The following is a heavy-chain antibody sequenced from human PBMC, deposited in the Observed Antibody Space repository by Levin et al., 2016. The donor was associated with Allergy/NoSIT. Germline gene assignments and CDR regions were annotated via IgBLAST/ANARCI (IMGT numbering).Heavy chain of an antibody. CDR3: ARGYNWNDWDFDY. Sequence: ASVKVSCKASGYTFTGYYMHWVRQAPGQGLEWMGWINPNSGGTNYAQKFQGRVTVTRDTSISTAYMELSRLRSDDTAVYYCARGYNWNDWDFDYWGQGTLVTVSS. CDR2: INPNSGGT. J-gene: IGHJ4*02. D-gene: IGHD1-1*01. CDR1: GYTFTGYY. V-gene: IGHV1-2*02.